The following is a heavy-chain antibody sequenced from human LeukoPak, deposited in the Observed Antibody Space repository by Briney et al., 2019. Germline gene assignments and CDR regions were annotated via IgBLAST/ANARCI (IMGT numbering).Heavy chain of an antibody. CDR3: AKDYYYGSSGYYRPPPPDY. V-gene: IGHV3-7*03. J-gene: IGHJ4*02. D-gene: IGHD3-22*01. Sequence: GGSLRLSCAASGFTFSSYWMNWARQAPGKGLEWVASINHNGNVNYYVDSVKGRFTISRDNAKNSLYLQMSNLRAEDTAVYYCAKDYYYGSSGYYRPPPPDYWGQGTLVTVSS. CDR2: INHNGNVN. CDR1: GFTFSSYW.